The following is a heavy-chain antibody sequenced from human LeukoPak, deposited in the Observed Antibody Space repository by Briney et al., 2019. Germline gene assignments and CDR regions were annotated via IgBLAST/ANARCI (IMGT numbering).Heavy chain of an antibody. D-gene: IGHD1-26*01. J-gene: IGHJ4*02. CDR3: ATMAVGADFDY. Sequence: PSETLSLTCTVSGGFISSYYWSWIRQPPGKGLEWIGYICTSGSPNYNPSLKSRVTISVDTSKNQFSLKLSSVTAADTAVYYCATMAVGADFDYWGQGTLVTVSS. V-gene: IGHV4-4*09. CDR2: ICTSGSP. CDR1: GGFISSYY.